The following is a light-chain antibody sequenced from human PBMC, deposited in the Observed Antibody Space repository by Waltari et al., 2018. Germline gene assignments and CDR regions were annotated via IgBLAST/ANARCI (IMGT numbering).Light chain of an antibody. CDR1: QSIRNW. CDR2: QAS. CDR3: QQYNNYFWT. J-gene: IGKJ1*01. Sequence: DIQMTQSPSTLSASVGDRVTITCRASQSIRNWLAWYQQKPGGAPKLLIYQASNLESGVPSRFSGSGSGSQFTLTISSLQPDDFATYYCQQYNNYFWTFGQGTKVEIK. V-gene: IGKV1-5*03.